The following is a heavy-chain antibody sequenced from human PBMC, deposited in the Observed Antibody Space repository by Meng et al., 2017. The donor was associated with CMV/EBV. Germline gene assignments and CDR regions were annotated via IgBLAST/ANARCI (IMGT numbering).Heavy chain of an antibody. CDR1: GGSISSGSNY. Sequence: GSLRLSCTVFGGSISSGSNYWGWIRQPPGKGLEWIGSIYYSGSTYYNPSLKSRVTISVDTSKNQFSLKLSSVTAADTAVYYCAISERAYYDILTGYYNVAFDIWGQGTMVTVSS. CDR3: AISERAYYDILTGYYNVAFDI. D-gene: IGHD3-9*01. CDR2: IYYSGST. V-gene: IGHV4-39*07. J-gene: IGHJ3*02.